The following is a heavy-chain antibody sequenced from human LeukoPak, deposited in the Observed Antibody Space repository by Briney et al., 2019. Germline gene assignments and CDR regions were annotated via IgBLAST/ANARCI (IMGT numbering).Heavy chain of an antibody. Sequence: ETLSLTCSVSIESTSGNYWSWVRQAPGKGLEWVSAISSIGDSTYYADSVKGRFTVSRDNSKKTLHLQMNSLRAEDTAIYYCAKAGDYCSSTNCYYYWYFDLWGRGTLVTVSS. J-gene: IGHJ2*01. CDR2: ISSIGDST. D-gene: IGHD2-2*01. CDR1: IESTSGNY. V-gene: IGHV3-23*01. CDR3: AKAGDYCSSTNCYYYWYFDL.